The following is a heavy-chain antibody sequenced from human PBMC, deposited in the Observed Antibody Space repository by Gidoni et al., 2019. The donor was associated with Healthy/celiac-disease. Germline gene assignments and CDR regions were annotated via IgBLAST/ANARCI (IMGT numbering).Heavy chain of an antibody. D-gene: IGHD6-19*01. CDR2: IYHSGST. CDR1: GRSISSSNW. J-gene: IGHJ5*02. V-gene: IGHV4-4*02. CDR3: ARLGRYSSAWFDP. Sequence: QVQLQDSGPGLVKPSGTLSLTCAVSGRSISSSNWWSLVRQPPGKGLEWIGEIYHSGSTNYNPSIKSRVTISVDKSKNQFSLKLSSVTAADTAVYYCARLGRYSSAWFDPWGQGTLVTVSS.